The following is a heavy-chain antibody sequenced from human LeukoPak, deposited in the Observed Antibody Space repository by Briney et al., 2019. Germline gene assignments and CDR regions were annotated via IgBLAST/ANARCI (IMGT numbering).Heavy chain of an antibody. CDR1: GFTFSSCA. D-gene: IGHD3-22*01. CDR2: ISGSGAST. CDR3: AKAYYDISGYYSFDY. J-gene: IGHJ4*02. V-gene: IGHV3-23*01. Sequence: GGSLRLSCAASGFTFSSCAMSWVRQAPGKGLEWVSGISGSGASTYYADSVRGRFTISRDNSKNTLYLQMNSLRAKDTAVYYCAKAYYDISGYYSFDYWGQGTLVTVSS.